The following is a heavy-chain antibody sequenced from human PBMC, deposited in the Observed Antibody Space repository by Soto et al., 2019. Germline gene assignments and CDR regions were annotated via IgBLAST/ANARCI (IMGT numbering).Heavy chain of an antibody. CDR3: ARVPPKIAGAGTYDY. CDR2: SNAGNGNT. J-gene: IGHJ4*02. Sequence: QVQLVQSGAEVKKPGASVKVSCKASGYTFTSYAMHWVRQAPGQRLEWMGWSNAGNGNTKYSQKFQGRVTITRDTSASTAYMERSSLRAEDTAVYYCARVPPKIAGAGTYDYWGQGTLVTVSS. CDR1: GYTFTSYA. V-gene: IGHV1-3*01. D-gene: IGHD6-19*01.